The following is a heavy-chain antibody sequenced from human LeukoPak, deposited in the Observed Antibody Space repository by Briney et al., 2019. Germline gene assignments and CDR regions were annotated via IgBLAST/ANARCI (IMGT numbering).Heavy chain of an antibody. CDR2: IKEDGSEK. J-gene: IGHJ4*02. D-gene: IGHD3-22*01. CDR1: GFTFSRHW. Sequence: GGSLRLSCAASGFTFSRHWMSWVRQAPGKGLEWVANIKEDGSEKYYVDSVKGRFTISRVNAYNSLYLQMNSLRAEDTAVYYCARYDNFSSDYWGQGTLVTVSS. CDR3: ARYDNFSSDY. V-gene: IGHV3-7*04.